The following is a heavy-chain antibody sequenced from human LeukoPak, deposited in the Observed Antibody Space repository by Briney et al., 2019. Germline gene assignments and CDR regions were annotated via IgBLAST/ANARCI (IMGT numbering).Heavy chain of an antibody. V-gene: IGHV6-1*01. Sequence: SQTLSLTCDISGDSVSSDTAAWNCIRQSPSRGLDWLGRTYYRSTWFNDYAVSVKSRITINPDTSKNQFSLQLSSVTPEDTGVYFCARSGSGWFDPWGQGTLVTVSS. D-gene: IGHD3-10*01. CDR3: ARSGSGWFDP. CDR2: TYYRSTWFN. CDR1: GDSVSSDTAA. J-gene: IGHJ5*02.